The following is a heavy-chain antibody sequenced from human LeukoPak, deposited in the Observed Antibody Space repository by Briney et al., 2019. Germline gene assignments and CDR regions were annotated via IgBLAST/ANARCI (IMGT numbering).Heavy chain of an antibody. D-gene: IGHD1-1*01. V-gene: IGHV4-39*01. Sequence: SETLSLTCTVSGGSISSYYWGWIRQPPGKGLEWIGSIYYSGSTYYNPSLKSRVTISVDTSENQFSLKLSSVTAADTAVYYCATRGYNKYSVWDYWGQGTLVTVSS. CDR2: IYYSGST. J-gene: IGHJ4*02. CDR3: ATRGYNKYSVWDY. CDR1: GGSISSYY.